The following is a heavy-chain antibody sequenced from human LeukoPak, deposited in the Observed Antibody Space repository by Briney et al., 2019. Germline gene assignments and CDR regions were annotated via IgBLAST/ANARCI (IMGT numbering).Heavy chain of an antibody. CDR2: IKTDGSEK. CDR3: ARDWAPTSRPLDH. J-gene: IGHJ4*02. D-gene: IGHD7-27*01. V-gene: IGHV3-7*01. CDR1: AFTLRNYW. Sequence: GGSLRLSCAASAFTLRNYWLTWVRQAPGKGLEWVANIKTDGSEKYYVDSVKGRFTISRDNAKNSLYLQMNSLRAEDTAMYFCARDWAPTSRPLDHWGQGTLVTVSS.